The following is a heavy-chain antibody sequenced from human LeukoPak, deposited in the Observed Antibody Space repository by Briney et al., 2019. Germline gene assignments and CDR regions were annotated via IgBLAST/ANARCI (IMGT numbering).Heavy chain of an antibody. D-gene: IGHD1-14*01. CDR3: AREDHDYYYYGMDV. CDR2: IKHDGSEK. Sequence: GGSLRLSCAVSGFNFNMYWMSCVRQAPGKGLEWVANIKHDGSEKHFVDSVKGRFTISRDNAKKSVYLQMHSLRAEDTAVYYCAREDHDYYYYGMDVWGQGTTVTVSS. V-gene: IGHV3-7*01. J-gene: IGHJ6*02. CDR1: GFNFNMYW.